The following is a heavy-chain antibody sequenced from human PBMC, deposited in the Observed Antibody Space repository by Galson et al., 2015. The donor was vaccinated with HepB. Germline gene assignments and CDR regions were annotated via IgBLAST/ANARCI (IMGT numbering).Heavy chain of an antibody. J-gene: IGHJ6*03. CDR1: EFTFSDNS. Sequence: SLRLSCAASEFTFSDNSMNWVRQAPGKGLEWVSSISDSGSDMYYADSVKGRFTISRDNAKNSPYLLMNSLRAEDTAVYYCARGQENNYDAGYYYMDVWGKGTTVTVSS. D-gene: IGHD4-11*01. V-gene: IGHV3-21*01. CDR3: ARGQENNYDAGYYYMDV. CDR2: ISDSGSDM.